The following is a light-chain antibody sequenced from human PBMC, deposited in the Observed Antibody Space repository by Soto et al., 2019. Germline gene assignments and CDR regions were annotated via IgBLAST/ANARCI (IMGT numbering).Light chain of an antibody. CDR1: TSNIGSNY. Sequence: QSVLTQPPSVSAAPGQKVTISCSGSTSNIGSNYVAWYQHLPGTAPTLLIYDNNKRYPGIPDRFSGSKSGTSATLDITGLQTGDEADYYCNSYTTSSTYVFGTGTKLTVL. CDR2: DNN. V-gene: IGLV1-51*01. CDR3: NSYTTSSTYV. J-gene: IGLJ1*01.